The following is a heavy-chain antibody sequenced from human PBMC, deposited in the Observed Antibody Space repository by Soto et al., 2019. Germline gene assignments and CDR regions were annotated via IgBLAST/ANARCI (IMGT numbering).Heavy chain of an antibody. J-gene: IGHJ4*02. Sequence: QLQLQESGPGLVKPSETLSLTCTVSGCSISSSSYYWGWIRHPPGKGLEWVGSIYYSGRTYYNPSLKSRVLISLDTYRNHCAPTLSSVAAAATAVYSFASRHHYDYIGGNYCGGDYGGQGTLVTV. CDR1: GCSISSSSYY. CDR2: IYYSGRT. D-gene: IGHD3-16*01. CDR3: ASRHHYDYIGGNYCGGDY. V-gene: IGHV4-39*02.